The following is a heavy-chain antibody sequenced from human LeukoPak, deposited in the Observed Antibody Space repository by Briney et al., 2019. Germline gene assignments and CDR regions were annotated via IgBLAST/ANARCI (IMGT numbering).Heavy chain of an antibody. CDR3: ARVHMGIAAAGGVDY. CDR1: GYTFTGYY. Sequence: GASVKVSCKASGYTFTGYYMHWVRQAPGQGLEWMGWINPNSGGTNYAQKFQGRVTMTRDTSISTAYMELSRLRSDDTAVYYCARVHMGIAAAGGVDYWGQGTLVTVSS. V-gene: IGHV1-2*02. CDR2: INPNSGGT. D-gene: IGHD6-13*01. J-gene: IGHJ4*02.